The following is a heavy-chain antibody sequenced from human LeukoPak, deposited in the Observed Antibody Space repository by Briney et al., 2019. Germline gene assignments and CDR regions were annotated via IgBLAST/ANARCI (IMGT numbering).Heavy chain of an antibody. Sequence: SETLSLTCTVSGGSISSYYWSWIRQPPGKGLEWIGYIYYSGSTYYNPSLKSRVTISVDTSKNQFSLKLSSVTAADTAVYYCARGSSSTGFDYWGQGTLVTVSS. CDR3: ARGSSSTGFDY. V-gene: IGHV4-59*12. D-gene: IGHD6-13*01. CDR2: IYYSGST. CDR1: GGSISSYY. J-gene: IGHJ4*02.